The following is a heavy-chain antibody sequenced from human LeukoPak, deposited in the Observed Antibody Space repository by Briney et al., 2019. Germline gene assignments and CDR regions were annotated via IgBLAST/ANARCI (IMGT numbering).Heavy chain of an antibody. CDR2: IKQDGSEK. V-gene: IGHV3-7*01. J-gene: IGHJ4*02. CDR1: GFTFSTYW. Sequence: GGSLRLSCAASGFTFSTYWMSWVRQAPGKGLEWVARIKQDGSEKTYVDSVKGRFAISRDNAKSLLYLQMNILRVEDTAVYYCARDKDNAMVKLFDQWGQGTLVTVSS. CDR3: ARDKDNAMVKLFDQ. D-gene: IGHD5-18*01.